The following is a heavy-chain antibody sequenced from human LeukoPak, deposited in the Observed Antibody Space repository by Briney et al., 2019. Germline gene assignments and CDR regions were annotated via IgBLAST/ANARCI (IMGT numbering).Heavy chain of an antibody. CDR3: ARSTEMATQYEGDHVDY. J-gene: IGHJ4*02. CDR2: INPNSGGT. CDR1: GYTFTGYY. D-gene: IGHD5-24*01. V-gene: IGHV1-2*04. Sequence: ASVKVSCKASGYTFTGYYMHWVRQAPGQGLEWMGWINPNSGGTNYAQKFQGWVTMTRDTSISTAYMELSRLRSDDTAVYYCARSTEMATQYEGDHVDYWGQGTLVTVSS.